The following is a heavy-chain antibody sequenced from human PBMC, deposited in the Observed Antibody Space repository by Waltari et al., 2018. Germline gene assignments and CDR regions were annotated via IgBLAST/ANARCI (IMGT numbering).Heavy chain of an antibody. D-gene: IGHD3-22*01. CDR2: IIPILCTA. Sequence: QVQLVQSGAEVKKPGSSVKVSCKASGGTFSSHDISWVRQAPGQGLEWMGGIIPILCTANVARKVPVGVSGTADESTSTADIELSSLRSEDTAVYYCAGAISYYDSSGYLGTRFDPWGQGTLVTVSS. CDR1: GGTFSSHD. J-gene: IGHJ5*02. CDR3: AGAISYYDSSGYLGTRFDP. V-gene: IGHV1-69*01.